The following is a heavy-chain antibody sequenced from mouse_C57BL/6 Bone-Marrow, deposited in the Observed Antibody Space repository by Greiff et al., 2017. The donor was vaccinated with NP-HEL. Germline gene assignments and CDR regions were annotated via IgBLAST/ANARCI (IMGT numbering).Heavy chain of an antibody. D-gene: IGHD3-3*01. CDR1: GFTFSSYA. CDR2: ISDGGSYT. CDR3: ARDEGLFDY. Sequence: EVQVVESGGGLVKPGGSLKLSCAASGFTFSSYAMSWVRQTPEKRLEWVATISDGGSYTYYPDNVKGRFTISRDNAKNNLYLQMSHLKSEDTAMYYCARDEGLFDYWGQGTTLTVSS. J-gene: IGHJ2*01. V-gene: IGHV5-4*01.